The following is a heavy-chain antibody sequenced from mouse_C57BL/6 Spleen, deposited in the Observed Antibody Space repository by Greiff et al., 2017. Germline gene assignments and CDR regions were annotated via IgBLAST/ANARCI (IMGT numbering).Heavy chain of an antibody. J-gene: IGHJ3*01. CDR1: GFTFSDYG. D-gene: IGHD2-4*01. V-gene: IGHV5-17*01. CDR2: ISSGSSTI. Sequence: VQLQQSGGGLVKPGGSLKLSCAASGFTFSDYGMHWVRQAPEKGLEWVAYISSGSSTIYYADTVKGRFTISRDNAKNTLFLQMTSLRSEDTAMYYCARPYYDYDRAWFAYWGQGTLVTVSA. CDR3: ARPYYDYDRAWFAY.